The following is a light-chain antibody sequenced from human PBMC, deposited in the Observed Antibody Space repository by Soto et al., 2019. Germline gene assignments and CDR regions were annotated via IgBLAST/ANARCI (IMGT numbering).Light chain of an antibody. J-gene: IGLJ1*01. CDR1: SSDVGGYNY. CDR2: DVS. Sequence: QSALTQPASVSGSPGQSITISCTGTSSDVGGYNYVSWYQQHPGKAPTLMIYDVSNRPSGVSNRFSGSKSGNTASLTISGHQDEDEADYYCSSYTSSSTRVFGTGTKVTVL. CDR3: SSYTSSSTRV. V-gene: IGLV2-14*01.